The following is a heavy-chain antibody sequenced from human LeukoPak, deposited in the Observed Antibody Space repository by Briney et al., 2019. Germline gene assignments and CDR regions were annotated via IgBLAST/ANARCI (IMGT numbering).Heavy chain of an antibody. CDR1: GYTFTSYD. D-gene: IGHD2-2*01. J-gene: IGHJ6*03. CDR3: ARGFEEYQLLSSYYYYYMDV. Sequence: ASVKVSCKASGYTFTSYDINWVRQATGQGLEWMGWMNPNSGNTGYAQKFQGRVTITRNTSISTAYMELSSLRSEDTAVYYCARGFEEYQLLSSYYYYYMDVWGKGTTVTVSS. V-gene: IGHV1-8*03. CDR2: MNPNSGNT.